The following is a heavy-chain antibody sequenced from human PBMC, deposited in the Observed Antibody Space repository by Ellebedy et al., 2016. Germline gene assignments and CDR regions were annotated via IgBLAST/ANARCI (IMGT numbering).Heavy chain of an antibody. V-gene: IGHV5-51*01. CDR1: GYSFTSYW. CDR2: IYPGDSDT. J-gene: IGHJ3*02. Sequence: GESLKISCNGSGYSFTSYWIGWVRQMPGKGLEWMGIIYPGDSDTRYSPSFQGQVTISADKSISTAYLQWSSLKASDTAMYYCARLPDYGDYNDAFDIWGQGTMVTVSS. CDR3: ARLPDYGDYNDAFDI. D-gene: IGHD4-17*01.